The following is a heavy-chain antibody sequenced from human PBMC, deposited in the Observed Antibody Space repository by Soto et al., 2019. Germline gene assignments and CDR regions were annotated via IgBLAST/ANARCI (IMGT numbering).Heavy chain of an antibody. CDR3: AKDNLLGGCMDV. CDR1: GFSLTSYH. J-gene: IGHJ6*02. CDR2: ISDTGTDT. D-gene: IGHD3-10*01. Sequence: GGSLRLSCAASGFSLTSYHMTWVRQAPGKGLEWVSTISDTGTDTYYADSVKGRFSISRDIADNTLFLQMNSLRAEDTAVYYCAKDNLLGGCMDVWGQGATVTVSS. V-gene: IGHV3-23*01.